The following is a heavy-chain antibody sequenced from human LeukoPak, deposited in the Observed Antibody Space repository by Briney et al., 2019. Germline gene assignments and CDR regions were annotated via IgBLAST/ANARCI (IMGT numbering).Heavy chain of an antibody. Sequence: SETLSLTCAVYGGSFSGYYWSWIRQPPGKGLEWIGEINHSGSTNYNPSLKSRVTISVDTSKNQLSLRLSSVTAADTAVYYCARHGSTDYFDYWGQGTLVTVSS. J-gene: IGHJ4*02. CDR2: INHSGST. V-gene: IGHV4-34*01. CDR1: GGSFSGYY. CDR3: ARHGSTDYFDY. D-gene: IGHD2-2*03.